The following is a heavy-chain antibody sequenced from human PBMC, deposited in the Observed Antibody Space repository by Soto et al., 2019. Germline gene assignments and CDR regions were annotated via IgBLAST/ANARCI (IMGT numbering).Heavy chain of an antibody. D-gene: IGHD1-26*01. CDR3: AKDVVVGATPGLGDYYYYYGMDV. V-gene: IGHV3-30*18. CDR2: ISYDGSNK. CDR1: GFTFSSYG. Sequence: QVRLVESGGGVVQPGRSLRLSCAASGFTFSSYGMHWVRQAPGKGLEWVALISYDGSNKYYADSVKGRFTISRDNSKNTLYLQMNSLRAEDTAVYYCAKDVVVGATPGLGDYYYYYGMDVWGQGTTVTVSS. J-gene: IGHJ6*02.